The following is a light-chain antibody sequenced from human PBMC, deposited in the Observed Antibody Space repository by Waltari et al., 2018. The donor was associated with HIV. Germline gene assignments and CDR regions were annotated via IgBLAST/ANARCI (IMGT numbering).Light chain of an antibody. CDR1: SSNIGSNS. V-gene: IGLV1-44*01. CDR2: SNK. J-gene: IGLJ2*01. CDR3: AAWDDSLNGPV. Sequence: QSVLTQSPSASGTPGQRVIISCSGSSSNIGSNSVNWYQQLPGTAPKLLIYSNKERPSGVPDRFSGSKSGTSASLAISGLQSEDEADYHWAAWDDSLNGPVFGGGTKLTVL.